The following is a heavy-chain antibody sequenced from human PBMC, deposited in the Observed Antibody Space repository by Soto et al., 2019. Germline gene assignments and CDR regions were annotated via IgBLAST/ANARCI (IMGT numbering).Heavy chain of an antibody. V-gene: IGHV4-39*02. Sequence: SETLSLTCTVSGDSISSSSYYWGWIRQPPGKGLEWIGSIYYSGSTYYNPSLKSRVTISVDTSKNQFSLKLSSVTAADTAVYYCARDLGQWLIWYFDYWGQGTLVTVSS. CDR1: GDSISSSSYY. J-gene: IGHJ4*02. CDR3: ARDLGQWLIWYFDY. CDR2: IYYSGST. D-gene: IGHD6-19*01.